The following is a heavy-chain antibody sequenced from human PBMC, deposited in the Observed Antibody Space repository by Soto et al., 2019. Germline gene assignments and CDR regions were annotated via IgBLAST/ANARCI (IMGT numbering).Heavy chain of an antibody. J-gene: IGHJ4*02. V-gene: IGHV3-33*01. D-gene: IGHD6-6*01. CDR2: IWYDGSNK. CDR1: GFTFSSYG. CDR3: ATCSSSSPPYLDY. Sequence: PGVSLRLSCAASGFTFSSYGMRRVRQAPGKGLEWVAVIWYDGSNKYYADSVKGRFTISRDNSKNTLYLQMNSLRAEDTAVYYCATCSSSSPPYLDYWGQGTLVTVSS.